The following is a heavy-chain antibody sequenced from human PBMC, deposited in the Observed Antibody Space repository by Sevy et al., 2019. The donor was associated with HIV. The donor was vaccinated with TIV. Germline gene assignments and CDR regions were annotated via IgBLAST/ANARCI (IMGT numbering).Heavy chain of an antibody. V-gene: IGHV1-2*02. J-gene: IGHJ4*02. CDR2: IDPKSGGT. D-gene: IGHD1-20*01. Sequence: ASVKVSCKASGYTFSVKYIHWVRQAPGQGLEWVGWIDPKSGGTSYAQKFQGRVSMTRDTSISTAYMELYWLTSDDTAVHYCARGGSKWNDDYFDYWGQGSLVTVSS. CDR3: ARGGSKWNDDYFDY. CDR1: GYTFSVKY.